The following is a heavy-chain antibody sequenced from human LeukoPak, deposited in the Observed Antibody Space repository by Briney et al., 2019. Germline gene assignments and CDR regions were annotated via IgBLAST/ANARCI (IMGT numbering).Heavy chain of an antibody. Sequence: GGSLRLPCAASGFTFSSYSMNWVRQAPGKGLGWVSSISSSSSYIYYADSVKGRFTISRDNAKNSLYLQMNSLRAEDTAVYYCATGGYLHALDYWGQGTLVTVSS. CDR2: ISSSSSYI. CDR1: GFTFSSYS. D-gene: IGHD5-12*01. CDR3: ATGGYLHALDY. V-gene: IGHV3-21*01. J-gene: IGHJ4*02.